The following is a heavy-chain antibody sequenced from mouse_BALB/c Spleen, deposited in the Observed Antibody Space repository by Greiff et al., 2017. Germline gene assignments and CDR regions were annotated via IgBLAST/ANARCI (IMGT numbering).Heavy chain of an antibody. V-gene: IGHV1S127*01. D-gene: IGHD2-10*02. J-gene: IGHJ4*01. CDR2: IDPSDSYT. CDR3: TRGYARYAMDY. Sequence: QVQLQQPGAELVKPGASVKMSCKASGYTFTSYWMHWVKQRPGQGLEWIGVIDPSDSYTSYNQKFKGKATLTVDTSSSTAYMQLSSLTSEDSAVYYCTRGYARYAMDYWGQGTSVTVSS. CDR1: GYTFTSYW.